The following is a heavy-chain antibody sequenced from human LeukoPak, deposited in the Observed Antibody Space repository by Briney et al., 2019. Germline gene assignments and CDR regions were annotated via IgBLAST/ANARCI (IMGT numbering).Heavy chain of an antibody. CDR1: GGAISSYY. D-gene: IGHD3-3*02. Sequence: SETLSLTCTVSGGAISSYYWSWIRQPAGKGLEWIGRIYISGSTNYNPSLKSRVTISVDTSKNQFSLKLSSVTAADTAVYYCARDHLANLASGLFDPWGQGTLVTVSS. V-gene: IGHV4-4*07. CDR2: IYISGST. CDR3: ARDHLANLASGLFDP. J-gene: IGHJ5*02.